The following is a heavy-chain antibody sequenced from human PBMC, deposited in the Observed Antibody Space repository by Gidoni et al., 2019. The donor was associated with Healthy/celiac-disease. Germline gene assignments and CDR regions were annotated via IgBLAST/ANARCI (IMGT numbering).Heavy chain of an antibody. CDR1: GFTFSSYS. CDR3: ARGPGSGWSSDY. D-gene: IGHD6-19*01. CDR2: ISSSSSYI. V-gene: IGHV3-21*01. Sequence: EVQLVESGGGLVKPGGSLRLSCAASGFTFSSYSMNWVRQAPGKGLEWVSSISSSSSYIYYADSVKGRFTISRDNAKNSLYLQMNSLRAEDTAVYYCARGPGSGWSSDYWGQGTLVTVSS. J-gene: IGHJ4*02.